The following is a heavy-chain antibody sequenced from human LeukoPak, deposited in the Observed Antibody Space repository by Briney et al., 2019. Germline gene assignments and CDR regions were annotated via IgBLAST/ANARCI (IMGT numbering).Heavy chain of an antibody. Sequence: HPGRSLRLSCAASGFTFSSYGMHWVRQAPGKGLEWVAFIRYDGSNKYYADSVKGRFTISRDNSKNTLYLQMNSLRAEDTAVYYCAKTLARGAAADDYWGQGTLVTVSS. J-gene: IGHJ4*02. CDR1: GFTFSSYG. CDR3: AKTLARGAAADDY. D-gene: IGHD6-13*01. V-gene: IGHV3-33*08. CDR2: IRYDGSNK.